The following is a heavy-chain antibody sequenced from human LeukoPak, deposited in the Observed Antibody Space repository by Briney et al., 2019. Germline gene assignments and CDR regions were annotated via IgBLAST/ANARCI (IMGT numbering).Heavy chain of an antibody. V-gene: IGHV3-23*01. CDR2: ISGSGGNS. Sequence: GGSLRLSCVASGFTFSSYAMSWVRQAPGKGLEWVSAISGSGGNSHYADSVKGRFTISRDNSKNTLFVQMNSLRAEDTAVYYCAKDRAYCSSTNCYDAFDIWGQGTVVTVS. CDR3: AKDRAYCSSTNCYDAFDI. D-gene: IGHD2-2*01. J-gene: IGHJ3*02. CDR1: GFTFSSYA.